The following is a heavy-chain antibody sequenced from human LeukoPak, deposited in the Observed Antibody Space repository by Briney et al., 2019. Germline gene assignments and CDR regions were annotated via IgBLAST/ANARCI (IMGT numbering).Heavy chain of an antibody. D-gene: IGHD2-2*01. V-gene: IGHV5-51*01. Sequence: GESLKISCKASGYSFTTNWIGWVRQMPGQGLEWMGIIFPGDSDTRYSPSFQGQVTISADKSISTAYLQWSSLKASDTAMYYCARFLGDIVVVPGENWFDPWGQGTLVTVSS. J-gene: IGHJ5*02. CDR3: ARFLGDIVVVPGENWFDP. CDR1: GYSFTTNW. CDR2: IFPGDSDT.